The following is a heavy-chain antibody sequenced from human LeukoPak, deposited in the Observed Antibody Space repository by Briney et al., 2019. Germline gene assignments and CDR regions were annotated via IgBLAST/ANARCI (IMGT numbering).Heavy chain of an antibody. CDR2: ISWDGGST. Sequence: PGGSLRLSCAASGFTFDDYTMHWVRQAPGKGLEWVSLISWDGGSTYYADSVKGRFTISRDNSTNSLYLQMNSLRTEDTALYYCAKDILTGYYRPYYYGMDVWGQGTTVTVSS. J-gene: IGHJ6*02. D-gene: IGHD3-9*01. V-gene: IGHV3-43*01. CDR3: AKDILTGYYRPYYYGMDV. CDR1: GFTFDDYT.